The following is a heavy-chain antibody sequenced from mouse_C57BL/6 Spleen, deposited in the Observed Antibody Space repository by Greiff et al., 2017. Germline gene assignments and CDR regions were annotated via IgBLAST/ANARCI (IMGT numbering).Heavy chain of an antibody. CDR1: GYAFSSSW. Sequence: LVESGPELVKPGASVKISCKASGYAFSSSWMNWVKQRPGKGLEWIGRIYPGDGDTNYNGKFKGKATLTADKSSSTAYMQLSSLTSEDSAVYFCARSRNWALFDYWGQGTTLTVSS. D-gene: IGHD4-1*01. J-gene: IGHJ2*01. V-gene: IGHV1-82*01. CDR2: IYPGDGDT. CDR3: ARSRNWALFDY.